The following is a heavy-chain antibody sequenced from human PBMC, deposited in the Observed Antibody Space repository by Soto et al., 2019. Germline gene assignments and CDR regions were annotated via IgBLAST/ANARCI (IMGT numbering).Heavy chain of an antibody. CDR3: ARDPGVGYCSGGSCYVPDF. Sequence: QVHLVESGGGVVQPGRSLRLSCAATGFPFSNHAMHWVRQAPGKGLEWVALLSFDGTNEYYADSVKGRFTISRDNTNNMLFLQMNSLRPEDTAVYYCARDPGVGYCSGGSCYVPDFWGQGTRVTVSS. CDR1: GFPFSNHA. D-gene: IGHD2-15*01. J-gene: IGHJ4*02. V-gene: IGHV3-30-3*01. CDR2: LSFDGTNE.